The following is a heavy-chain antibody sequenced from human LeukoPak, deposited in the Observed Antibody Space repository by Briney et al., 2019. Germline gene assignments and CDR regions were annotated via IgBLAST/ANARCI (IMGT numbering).Heavy chain of an antibody. D-gene: IGHD3-22*01. CDR3: AKDPSITMIVVVPWGYAFDI. CDR1: GFTFSTYS. Sequence: PGGSLRLSCAASGFTFSTYSMNWVRQAPGKGLEWVSFISSSRSATYYADSVKGRFTISRDNAKNTLYLQMNSLRAEDTAVYYCAKDPSITMIVVVPWGYAFDIWGQGTMVTVSS. J-gene: IGHJ3*02. CDR2: ISSSRSAT. V-gene: IGHV3-48*01.